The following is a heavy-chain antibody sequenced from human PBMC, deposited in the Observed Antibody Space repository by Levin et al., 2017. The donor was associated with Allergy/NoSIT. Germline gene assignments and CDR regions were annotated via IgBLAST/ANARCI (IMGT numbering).Heavy chain of an antibody. V-gene: IGHV4-39*07. Sequence: PSETLSLTCTVSGGSISSSSYYWGWIRQPPGKGLEWIGSIYYSGSTYYNPSLKSRVTISVDTSKNQFSLKLSSVTAADTAVYYCARVTRYSSSWYVNYYYGMDVWGQGTTVTVSS. CDR1: GGSISSSSYY. CDR3: ARVTRYSSSWYVNYYYGMDV. J-gene: IGHJ6*02. CDR2: IYYSGST. D-gene: IGHD6-13*01.